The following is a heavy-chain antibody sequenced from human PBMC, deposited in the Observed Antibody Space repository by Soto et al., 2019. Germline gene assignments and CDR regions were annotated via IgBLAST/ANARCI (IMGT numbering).Heavy chain of an antibody. CDR1: GGSIIRYY. Sequence: PSDTVSRAGTVSGGSIIRYYWSWIRQPPGKGLEWIGHIYYSGGHNYNPSLKSRFTISVDTSNNQFSLQLSSVAASDKAVYSCARTNKGYYYGMDVWGQGPTVT. CDR3: ARTNKGYYYGMDV. V-gene: IGHV4-59*07. J-gene: IGHJ6*02. CDR2: IYYSGGH.